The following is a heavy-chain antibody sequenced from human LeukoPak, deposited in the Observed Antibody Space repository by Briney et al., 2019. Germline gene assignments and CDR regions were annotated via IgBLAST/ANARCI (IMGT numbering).Heavy chain of an antibody. CDR3: ARVRITIFGVVYFDY. CDR1: GGSISSGGYS. J-gene: IGHJ4*02. V-gene: IGHV4-30-2*01. CDR2: IYHSGST. D-gene: IGHD3-3*01. Sequence: SQTLSLTCAVSGGSISSGGYSWSWIRQPPGKGLEWIGYIYHSGSTNYNPSLKSRVTISVDTSKNQFSLKLSSVTAADTAVYYCARVRITIFGVVYFDYWGQGTLVTVSS.